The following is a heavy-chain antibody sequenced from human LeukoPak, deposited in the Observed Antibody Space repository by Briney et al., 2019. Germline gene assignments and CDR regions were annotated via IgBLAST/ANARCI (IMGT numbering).Heavy chain of an antibody. J-gene: IGHJ4*02. CDR3: ARHDFWTGYYTY. CDR1: GGSISSYY. Sequence: GSLSLTCTVSGGSISSYYWSWIRQPPGKGLEWIGYIYYSGSTRYNPSLKSRVTISVDTSKNQFSLYLSSVTAADTAVYYCARHDFWTGYYTYWGQGTLVTVSS. CDR2: IYYSGST. V-gene: IGHV4-59*01. D-gene: IGHD3/OR15-3a*01.